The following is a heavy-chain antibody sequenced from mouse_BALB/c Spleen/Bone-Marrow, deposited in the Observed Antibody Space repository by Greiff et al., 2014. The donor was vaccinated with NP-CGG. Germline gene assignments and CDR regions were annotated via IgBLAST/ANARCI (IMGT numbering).Heavy chain of an antibody. J-gene: IGHJ3*01. Sequence: EVQLQESGPELVKPGASVKVSCKASGYAFTSYNIYRVKQSHGKSLEWIGYIDPYNGDTNYNQKFKVKATLTVDKSSSTAYMHLNSLTSEDSAVYYCASCGNYEAWFAYWGQGTLVTVSA. V-gene: IGHV1S135*01. CDR1: GYAFTSYN. CDR2: IDPYNGDT. D-gene: IGHD2-1*01. CDR3: ASCGNYEAWFAY.